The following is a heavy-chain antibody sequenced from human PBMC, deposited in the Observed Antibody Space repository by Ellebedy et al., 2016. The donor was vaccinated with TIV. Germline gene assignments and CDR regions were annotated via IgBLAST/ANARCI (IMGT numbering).Heavy chain of an antibody. D-gene: IGHD6-6*01. V-gene: IGHV3-11*01. CDR3: ARGPVRSDYDY. CDR2: ISSSGSAK. J-gene: IGHJ4*02. CDR1: GFIFSNYY. Sequence: GGSLRLXXAASGFIFSNYYMSWIRQAPGKGLEWLSYISSSGSAKYYGGSVEGRFTISRDNAKNSLYLQMDSLRADDTAVYYCARGPVRSDYDYWGQGTLVTVSS.